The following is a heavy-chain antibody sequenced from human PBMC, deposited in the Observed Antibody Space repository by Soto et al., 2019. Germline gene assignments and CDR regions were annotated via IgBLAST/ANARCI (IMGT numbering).Heavy chain of an antibody. CDR3: ARGDPRSLVVPAPFDY. D-gene: IGHD2-2*01. CDR1: GGSFSGYY. J-gene: IGHJ4*02. Sequence: PSETLSLTCAVYGGSFSGYYWSWIRQPPEKGLEWIGEINHSGSTNYNPSLKSRVTISVDTSKNQFSLKLSSVTAADTAVYYCARGDPRSLVVPAPFDYWGQGTLVTVSS. V-gene: IGHV4-34*01. CDR2: INHSGST.